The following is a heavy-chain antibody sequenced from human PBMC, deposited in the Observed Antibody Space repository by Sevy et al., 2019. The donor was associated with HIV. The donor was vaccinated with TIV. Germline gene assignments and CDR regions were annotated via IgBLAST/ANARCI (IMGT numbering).Heavy chain of an antibody. CDR2: IKEDGREK. J-gene: IGHJ3*02. V-gene: IGHV3-7*04. D-gene: IGHD3-22*01. Sequence: GGSLRLSCAASGFTFSSYWMSWVRQAPGKGLEWVGNIKEDGREKYYADSVKGRFTISRDNTKNSVYLQMNSLRAEDTAVYYCARGDYYGSSGFYTDAFDIWGQGTMVTVSS. CDR1: GFTFSSYW. CDR3: ARGDYYGSSGFYTDAFDI.